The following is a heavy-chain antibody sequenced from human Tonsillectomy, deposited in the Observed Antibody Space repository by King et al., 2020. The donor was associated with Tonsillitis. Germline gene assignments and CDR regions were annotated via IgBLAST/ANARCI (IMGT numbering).Heavy chain of an antibody. D-gene: IGHD3-3*01. CDR1: GFSFNNFA. V-gene: IGHV3-23*04. Sequence: DVQLVESGGGLVQPGGSLRLSCAASGFSFNNFAMSWVRQAPGKGLEWVSVISDGGGKVYADSVKGRFTISRDNSKRTVYLQIKKLRVDDTAQYYCAKTRGGFWSGMFDHWGQGTLVIVSS. J-gene: IGHJ4*02. CDR3: AKTRGGFWSGMFDH. CDR2: ISDGGGK.